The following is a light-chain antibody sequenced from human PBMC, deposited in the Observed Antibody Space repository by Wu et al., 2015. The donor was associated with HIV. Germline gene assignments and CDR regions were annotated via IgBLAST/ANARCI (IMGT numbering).Light chain of an antibody. J-gene: IGKJ4*01. V-gene: IGKV3-20*01. Sequence: EIVLTQSPGTLSLSPGERATLSCRASQSVSSNYLVWYQQKPGRAPRLLIYGSSNRAAGIPDRFSGSGSGTDFTLTINRLEPEDFAVYYCQQYDGSPLTFGGGTKVEIK. CDR1: QSVSSNY. CDR2: GSS. CDR3: QQYDGSPLT.